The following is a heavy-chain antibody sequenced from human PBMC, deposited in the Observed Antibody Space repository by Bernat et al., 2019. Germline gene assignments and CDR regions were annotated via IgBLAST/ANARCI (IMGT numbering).Heavy chain of an antibody. CDR2: INPNSGGT. V-gene: IGHV1-2*04. CDR1: GYTFTGYY. J-gene: IGHJ4*02. D-gene: IGHD3-16*01. Sequence: QVQLVQSGAEVKKPGASVKVSCKASGYTFTGYYMHWVRQAPGPGLEWMGWINPNSGGTNYAQKFQGWVTMTRETSISTAYMELSGLGSDHTAVYYCARALMITFGGVAFDYWGQGTLVTVSS. CDR3: ARALMITFGGVAFDY.